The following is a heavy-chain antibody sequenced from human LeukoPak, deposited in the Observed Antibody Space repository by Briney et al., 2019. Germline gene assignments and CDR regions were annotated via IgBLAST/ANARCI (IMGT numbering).Heavy chain of an antibody. CDR2: ISGSGVST. CDR3: AKDRGVVAATPDY. V-gene: IGHV3-23*01. D-gene: IGHD2-15*01. Sequence: GGSLTLSCAASGFTFSSYAMSWAPHAPGKGLEWVAAISGSGVSTYYADSVKGRFTISRDNSKNTLYLQMNSLRAEDTAVYYCAKDRGVVAATPDYWGQGMLVTVSS. CDR1: GFTFSSYA. J-gene: IGHJ4*02.